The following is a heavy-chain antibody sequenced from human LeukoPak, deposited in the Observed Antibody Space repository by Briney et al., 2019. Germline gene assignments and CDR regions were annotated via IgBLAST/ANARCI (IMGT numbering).Heavy chain of an antibody. J-gene: IGHJ5*02. V-gene: IGHV4-61*01. CDR1: GGSISRSNW. Sequence: SETLSLTCAVSGGSISRSNWWSWIRQPPGKGLEWIGYIYYSGSTNYNPSLKSRVTISVDTSKNQFSLRLSSVTAADTAVYYCARDRSNNWFDPWGQGTLVTVSS. CDR3: ARDRSNNWFDP. CDR2: IYYSGST.